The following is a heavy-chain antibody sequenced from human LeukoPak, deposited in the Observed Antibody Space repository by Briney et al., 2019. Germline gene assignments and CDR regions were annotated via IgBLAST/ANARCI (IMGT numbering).Heavy chain of an antibody. J-gene: IGHJ6*03. D-gene: IGHD6-19*01. CDR3: ARKPRTQYSSGWYTGYYYYMDV. V-gene: IGHV4-34*01. CDR1: GGSFSGYY. CDR2: INHSGST. Sequence: KPSETLSLTCAVYGGSFSGYYWSWIRHPPGKVLEWIGEINHSGSTNYNPSLKSRVTISVDTSKNQFSLKLSSVTAADTAVYYCARKPRTQYSSGWYTGYYYYMDVWGKGTTVTVSS.